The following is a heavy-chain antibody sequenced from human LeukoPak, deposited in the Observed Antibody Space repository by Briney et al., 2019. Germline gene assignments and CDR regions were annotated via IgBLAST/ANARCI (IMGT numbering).Heavy chain of an antibody. J-gene: IGHJ6*03. Sequence: GESLQISCKGSGYSFTTYWIGWVRPVPGKGLAWMGIIYPGDSDTRYSPSFQGQVTISADKSISTAYLQWSSLKASDTAMYYCARHNSWSSSTVPHYMDVWGKGTTVTGSS. CDR2: IYPGDSDT. D-gene: IGHD2-2*01. V-gene: IGHV5-51*01. CDR3: ARHNSWSSSTVPHYMDV. CDR1: GYSFTTYW.